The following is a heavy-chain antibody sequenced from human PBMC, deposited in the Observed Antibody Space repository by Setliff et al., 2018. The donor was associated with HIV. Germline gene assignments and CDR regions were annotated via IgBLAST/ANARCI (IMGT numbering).Heavy chain of an antibody. CDR2: IWYDGTVK. CDR1: GFTFSTYG. CDR3: AKPAGDDYYYFYMDV. V-gene: IGHV3-33*06. D-gene: IGHD2-21*01. J-gene: IGHJ6*03. Sequence: GESLKISCAASGFTFSTYGMHWVRQAPGKGLEWVAVIWYDGTVKYYADSVKGRFTISRDNSKNTLYLQMNSLRAEDTAVYYCAKPAGDDYYYFYMDVWGKGTMVTVSS.